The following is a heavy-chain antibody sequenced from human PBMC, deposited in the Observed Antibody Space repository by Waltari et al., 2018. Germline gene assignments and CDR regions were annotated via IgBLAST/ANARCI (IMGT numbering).Heavy chain of an antibody. CDR1: GYTLTDLS. CDR2: YDPEDGET. CDR3: ATDHHRDSGYDI. V-gene: IGHV1-24*01. Sequence: QVQLVQSGAEVKKPGASVKVSCKVSGYTLTDLSVHWVRQAPGKGREWMGGYDPEDGETVSAQICQGRFSMTEDTSTDTAYMELSSLRSEDTAVYFCATDHHRDSGYDIWGQGTLVTVSS. D-gene: IGHD5-12*01. J-gene: IGHJ4*02.